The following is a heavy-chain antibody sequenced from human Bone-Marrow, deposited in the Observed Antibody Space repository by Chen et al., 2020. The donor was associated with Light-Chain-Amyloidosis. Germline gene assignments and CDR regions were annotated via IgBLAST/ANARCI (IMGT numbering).Heavy chain of an antibody. J-gene: IGHJ4*02. CDR2: IKSDADGGTT. Sequence: EVNLVESGGGLVKPGGSLRLSCAASGFTCSGAWMSWVRPAPGKGLEWLGRIKSDADGGTTDYAAPVQGRFSISRDDSKKTLYLQMSSLKIEDTAMYYCTTDGRTDYWGQGTLVTVSS. CDR1: GFTCSGAW. V-gene: IGHV3-15*01. CDR3: TTDGRTDY.